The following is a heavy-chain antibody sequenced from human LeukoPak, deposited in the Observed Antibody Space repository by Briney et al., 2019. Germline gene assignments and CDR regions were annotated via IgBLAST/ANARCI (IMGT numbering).Heavy chain of an antibody. J-gene: IGHJ3*02. D-gene: IGHD1-26*01. CDR3: ARVVIVGATNAFDI. CDR1: GFTFSSYW. V-gene: IGHV3-7*01. CDR2: IKQDGSEK. Sequence: GGSLRLSCAASGFTFSSYWMSWVRQAPGKGLEWVANIKQDGSEKYYVDSVKGRFTISRDNAKNSLYLRMNSLRAEDTAVYYCARVVIVGATNAFDIWGQGTMVTVSS.